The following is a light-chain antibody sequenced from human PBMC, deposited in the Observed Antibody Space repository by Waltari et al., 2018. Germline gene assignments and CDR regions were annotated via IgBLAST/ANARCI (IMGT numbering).Light chain of an antibody. CDR2: AAS. Sequence: DIQMTQSPSSLSASVGARVTIPCRASRGINTYLAWFQLKPDKAPTSLIYAASSLQCGVRSRFSGSGSGTDFTLTISILQPEDFATYDCQQYSSDATFGPGTKVEIK. CDR1: RGINTY. CDR3: QQYSSDAT. V-gene: IGKV1D-16*01. J-gene: IGKJ3*01.